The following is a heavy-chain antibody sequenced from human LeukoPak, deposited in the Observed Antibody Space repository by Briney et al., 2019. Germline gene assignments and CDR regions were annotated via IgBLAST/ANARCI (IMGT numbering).Heavy chain of an antibody. Sequence: GESLKISCKGSGYSFTSYWIGWVRQMPGKGLEWMGIIYPGDSDTRYSPSFQGQVTISADKSISTAYLQWSSLKASDTAMYYCARRFALSYSGSYGGFDPWGQGTLVTVSS. V-gene: IGHV5-51*01. CDR1: GYSFTSYW. CDR3: ARRFALSYSGSYGGFDP. J-gene: IGHJ5*02. D-gene: IGHD1-26*01. CDR2: IYPGDSDT.